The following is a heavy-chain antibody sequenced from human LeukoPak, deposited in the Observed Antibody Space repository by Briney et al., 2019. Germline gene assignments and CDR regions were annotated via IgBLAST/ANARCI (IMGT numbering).Heavy chain of an antibody. D-gene: IGHD3-22*01. Sequence: PGGSLRLSCAASGFTFSSCSMNWVRQAPGKGLEWVSYISSSSSTIYYADSVKGRFTISRDNAKNSLYLQMNSLRAEDTAVYYCARGLRWYYDSSGYSLDYWGQGTLVTVSS. J-gene: IGHJ4*02. CDR2: ISSSSSTI. CDR1: GFTFSSCS. CDR3: ARGLRWYYDSSGYSLDY. V-gene: IGHV3-48*04.